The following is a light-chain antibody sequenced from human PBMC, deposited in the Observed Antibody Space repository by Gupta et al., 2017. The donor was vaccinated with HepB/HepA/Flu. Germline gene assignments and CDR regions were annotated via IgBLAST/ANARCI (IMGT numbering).Light chain of an antibody. Sequence: QSVLPQPPSTSGPPGQRVPISCSGSNSNIGNNNVVWYQQIPGTAPKLLIYASDQRPSGVPDRFSGSKSGTSASLAISGLRSEDEADYHCSTWDDSLRGRVFGGGTKLTVL. CDR1: NSNIGNNN. CDR3: STWDDSLRGRV. J-gene: IGLJ3*02. CDR2: ASD. V-gene: IGLV1-47*01.